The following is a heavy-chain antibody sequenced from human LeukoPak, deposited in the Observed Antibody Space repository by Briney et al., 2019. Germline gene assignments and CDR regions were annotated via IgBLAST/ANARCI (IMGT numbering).Heavy chain of an antibody. CDR3: ARGRGYSGYAPDY. D-gene: IGHD5-12*01. CDR2: IYPGDSDT. CDR1: GYSFTGYW. J-gene: IGHJ4*02. V-gene: IGHV5-51*01. Sequence: HGESLKISCKGSGYSFTGYWIGWVRQMPGKGLEWMGIIYPGDSDTRYSPSFQGQVTISADKSISTAYLQWSSLKASDTAMYYCARGRGYSGYAPDYWGQGTLVTVSS.